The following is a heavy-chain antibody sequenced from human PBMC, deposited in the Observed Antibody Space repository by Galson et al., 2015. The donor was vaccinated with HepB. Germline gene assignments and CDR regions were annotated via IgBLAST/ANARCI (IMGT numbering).Heavy chain of an antibody. CDR1: GYTFTSYA. CDR2: INAGNGNT. J-gene: IGHJ4*02. V-gene: IGHV1-3*01. D-gene: IGHD3-22*01. CDR3: ARDLGHYDSSGYYLYY. Sequence: SVKVSCKASGYTFTSYAMHWVRQAPGQRLEWMGWINAGNGNTKYSQKFQGRVTITRDTSASTAYMELSSLRSEDTAVYYCARDLGHYDSSGYYLYYWGQGTLVTVSS.